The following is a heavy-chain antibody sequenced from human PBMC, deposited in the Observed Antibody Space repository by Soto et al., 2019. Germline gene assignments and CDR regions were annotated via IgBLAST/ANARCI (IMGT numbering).Heavy chain of an antibody. CDR2: IYYSGSN. CDR1: GGSISTYY. V-gene: IGHV4-59*01. Sequence: SETLSLTCAVTGGSISTYYWSWIRQPPRKGLEWIAYIYYSGSNNYNPSLKSRVTISVDTSKRQFSLKLSSVTAADTAVYYCAREARGVISGMDVWGQGTTVTVSS. CDR3: AREARGVISGMDV. D-gene: IGHD3-10*01. J-gene: IGHJ6*02.